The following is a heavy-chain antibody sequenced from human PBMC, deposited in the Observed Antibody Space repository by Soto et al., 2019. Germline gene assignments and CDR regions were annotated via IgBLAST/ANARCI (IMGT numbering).Heavy chain of an antibody. J-gene: IGHJ6*02. CDR3: ARDSPDTSGYYYEATYYYHYGMDV. CDR1: GYTFTGNY. CDR2: ISPNSGGT. Sequence: GASVKVSCKASGYTFTGNYMHWVRQAPGQGLEWMGWISPNSGGTNYAQRFQGRVTLTRDTSISTAYMELSRLRTDDTAVYYCARDSPDTSGYYYEATYYYHYGMDVWGQGTTVTVSS. D-gene: IGHD3-22*01. V-gene: IGHV1-2*02.